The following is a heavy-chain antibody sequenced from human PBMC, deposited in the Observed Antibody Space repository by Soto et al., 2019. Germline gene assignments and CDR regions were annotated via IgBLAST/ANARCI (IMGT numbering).Heavy chain of an antibody. Sequence: QVQLVESGGGVVQPGRSLRLSCAASGFTFSSYDMHWVSQAPGKGLEWVAVISYDGSNKYYADSVKGRFTISRDNSKNTLYLQMNSLRAEDTAVYYCAKAYIRRFDYWGQGTLVTVSS. D-gene: IGHD5-18*01. CDR1: GFTFSSYD. CDR2: ISYDGSNK. V-gene: IGHV3-30*18. J-gene: IGHJ4*02. CDR3: AKAYIRRFDY.